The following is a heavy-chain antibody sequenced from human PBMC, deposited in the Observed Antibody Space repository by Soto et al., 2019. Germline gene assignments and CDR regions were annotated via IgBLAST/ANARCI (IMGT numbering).Heavy chain of an antibody. D-gene: IGHD6-13*01. CDR1: SGSISSSNW. CDR2: IYLSGST. Sequence: SETLSLTCAVSSGSISSSNWWSWVRQPPGKGLEWIGEIYLSGSTNYNPSLKSRVTISVDKSKNQFSLRLSSVTAADTAVYYCARKQQWGLAQQPCFDYWGQGTLVTVSS. CDR3: ARKQQWGLAQQPCFDY. J-gene: IGHJ4*02. V-gene: IGHV4-4*02.